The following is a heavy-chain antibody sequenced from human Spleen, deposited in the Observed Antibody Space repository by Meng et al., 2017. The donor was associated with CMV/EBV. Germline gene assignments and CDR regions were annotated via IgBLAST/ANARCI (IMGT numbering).Heavy chain of an antibody. CDR3: ARLTNDLQGWGPDY. Sequence: ASVKVSCKASGYTFTDYYMHWVRQAPGRGLEWMGWINPNSGGTNYAQKFQGRVTMTRDTSISTAYMELSRLISDDTAVYYCARLTNDLQGWGPDYWGQGTLVTVSS. V-gene: IGHV1-2*02. J-gene: IGHJ4*02. CDR2: INPNSGGT. D-gene: IGHD3-16*01. CDR1: GYTFTDYY.